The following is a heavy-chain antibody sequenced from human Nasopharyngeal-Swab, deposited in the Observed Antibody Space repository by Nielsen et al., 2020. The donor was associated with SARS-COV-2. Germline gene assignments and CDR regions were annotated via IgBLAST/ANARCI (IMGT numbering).Heavy chain of an antibody. D-gene: IGHD6-13*01. V-gene: IGHV3-9*01. Sequence: SLKISCAASGFTFDDYAMHWVRQAPGKGLEWVSGISWNSGSTGYADSVKGRFTISRDNAKNSLYLQMNSLRAEDTALYYCAKDEAADIAAAGSIDCWGQGTLVTVSS. CDR2: ISWNSGST. CDR1: GFTFDDYA. J-gene: IGHJ4*02. CDR3: AKDEAADIAAAGSIDC.